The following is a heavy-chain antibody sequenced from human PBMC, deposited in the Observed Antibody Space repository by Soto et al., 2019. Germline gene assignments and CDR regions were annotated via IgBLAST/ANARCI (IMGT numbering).Heavy chain of an antibody. V-gene: IGHV3-48*02. CDR2: ISSSSRTI. CDR3: ARGITIFGVDHYYFDY. Sequence: GGSLRLSCAASGYTFSTYSMNWVRQAPGKGLEWVSCISSSSRTIYYADSVKGRFTISRDNAKNSLYLQMNSLRDEDTAAYFCARGITIFGVDHYYFDYWGQGTLVTVSS. CDR1: GYTFSTYS. D-gene: IGHD3-3*01. J-gene: IGHJ4*02.